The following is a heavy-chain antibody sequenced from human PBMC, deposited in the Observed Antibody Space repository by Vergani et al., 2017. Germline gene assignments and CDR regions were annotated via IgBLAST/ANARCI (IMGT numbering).Heavy chain of an antibody. CDR1: GFTVSSNY. J-gene: IGHJ4*02. CDR3: ARDLGVITTLDY. D-gene: IGHD3-22*01. V-gene: IGHV3-53*02. Sequence: EVQLVETGGGLIQPGGSLRLSCAASGFTVSSNYMSWVRQAPGKGLEWVSVIYSGGSTYYADSVKGRFTISRDNAKNSLYLQMNSLRAEDTAVYYCARDLGVITTLDYWGQGTLVTVSS. CDR2: IYSGGST.